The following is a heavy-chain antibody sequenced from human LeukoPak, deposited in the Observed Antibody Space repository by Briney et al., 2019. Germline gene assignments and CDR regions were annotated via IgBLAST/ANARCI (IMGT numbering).Heavy chain of an antibody. Sequence: GGSLRLSCAASGFTFSTNWMHWVRQAPGKGLVWVSRIKGDGSIPNYADSVKGRFTISRDNAKNTLYLQMNSLRAEDTAVYYCARENWYLDYWGQGTLVTVSS. D-gene: IGHD1-1*01. CDR1: GFTFSTNW. CDR2: IKGDGSIP. J-gene: IGHJ4*02. CDR3: ARENWYLDY. V-gene: IGHV3-74*01.